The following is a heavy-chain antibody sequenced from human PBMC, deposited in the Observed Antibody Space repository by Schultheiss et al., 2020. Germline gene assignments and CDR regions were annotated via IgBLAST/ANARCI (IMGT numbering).Heavy chain of an antibody. J-gene: IGHJ4*02. Sequence: AGSLRLSCAASGFTFSSYWMHWVRQAPGKGLVWVSRINSDGSSTSYADSVKGRFTISRDNAKNTLYLQMNSLRAEDTAVYYCAKYVTGTMVYFDYWGQGTLVTVSS. CDR3: AKYVTGTMVYFDY. V-gene: IGHV3-74*01. CDR2: INSDGSST. D-gene: IGHD1-20*01. CDR1: GFTFSSYW.